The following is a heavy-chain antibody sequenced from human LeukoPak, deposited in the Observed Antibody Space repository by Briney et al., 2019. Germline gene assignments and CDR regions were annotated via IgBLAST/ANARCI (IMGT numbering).Heavy chain of an antibody. CDR2: INHSGST. V-gene: IGHV4-34*01. D-gene: IGHD2-2*01. J-gene: IGHJ4*02. Sequence: NASETLSLTCAVYGGSFSGYYWSWIRQPPGKGLEWIGEINHSGSTNYNPSLKSRVTISVDTSKNQFSLKLSSVTAADTAVYYCARQAYCSSTSCYEFDYWGQGTLVTVSS. CDR1: GGSFSGYY. CDR3: ARQAYCSSTSCYEFDY.